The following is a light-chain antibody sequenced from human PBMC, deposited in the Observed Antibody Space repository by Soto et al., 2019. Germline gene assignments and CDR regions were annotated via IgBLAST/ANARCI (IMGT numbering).Light chain of an antibody. J-gene: IGLJ3*02. CDR2: EVT. V-gene: IGLV2-23*02. Sequence: QSALPQPASVCGAPGQSITITCTGTSGDGGRHDFGRSDFFSWYQQHPGRAPKVIIDEVTKRPSGVSLRFSGSRSGNSAALTISGLQAEDEADYYCCSYAGGRTWVFGGGTKVTVL. CDR3: CSYAGGRTWV. CDR1: SGDGGRHDF.